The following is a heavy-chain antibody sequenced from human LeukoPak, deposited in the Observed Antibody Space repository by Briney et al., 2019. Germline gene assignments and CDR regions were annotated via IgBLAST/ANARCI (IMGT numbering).Heavy chain of an antibody. CDR3: ARGSDDGSGYYSPTPFDY. CDR2: IFPGDSDT. D-gene: IGHD3-22*01. V-gene: IGHV5-51*01. CDR1: GYTFTSYW. Sequence: GESLKISCKGSGYTFTSYWIGWVRQMPGKGLEWMGIIFPGDSDTRYSPSFQGQVTISAGKSISTAYLQWSSLKASDTAMYYCARGSDDGSGYYSPTPFDYWGQGTLVTVSS. J-gene: IGHJ4*02.